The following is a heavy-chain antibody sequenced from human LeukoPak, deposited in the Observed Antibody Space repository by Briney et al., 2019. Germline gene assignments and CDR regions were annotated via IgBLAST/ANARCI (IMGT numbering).Heavy chain of an antibody. CDR1: GGAFSSYA. J-gene: IGHJ5*02. CDR2: IIPIFGTA. CDR3: ARGLLWFGPKYNWFDP. D-gene: IGHD3-10*01. Sequence: GASVKVSCKASGGAFSSYAISWVRQAPGQGLEWMGGIIPIFGTANYAQKFQGRVTITADESTSTAYMELGSLRSEDTAVYYCARGLLWFGPKYNWFDPWGQGTLVTVSS. V-gene: IGHV1-69*13.